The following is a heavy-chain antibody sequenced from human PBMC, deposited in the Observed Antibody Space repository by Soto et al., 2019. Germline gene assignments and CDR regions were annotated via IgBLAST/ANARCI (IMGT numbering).Heavy chain of an antibody. D-gene: IGHD4-17*01. CDR2: ISWNSGSI. V-gene: IGHV3-9*01. CDR3: AKATVTTVNYWYFDL. J-gene: IGHJ2*01. Sequence: EVQLVESGGGLVQPGRSLRLSCAASGFTFDDYAMHWVRQAPGKGLEWVSGISWNSGSIGYADSVKGRFTISRDNAKNSLYLQMNSLRAEDTALYYCAKATVTTVNYWYFDLWGRGTLVTVSS. CDR1: GFTFDDYA.